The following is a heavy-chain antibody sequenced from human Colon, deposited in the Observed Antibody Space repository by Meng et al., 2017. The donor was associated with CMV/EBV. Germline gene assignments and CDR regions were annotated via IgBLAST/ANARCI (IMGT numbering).Heavy chain of an antibody. J-gene: IGHJ5*02. CDR1: GLTFATYT. D-gene: IGHD4-17*01. Sequence: SCDSSGLTFATYTMNWLRQAPGKGLEWVSSINSYSTYIGYADSVKGRFTISRDNAKNSLYLQMNSLGAEDTAVYYCVREVRRSWFDPWGQGTLVTVSS. CDR2: INSYSTYI. V-gene: IGHV3-21*01. CDR3: VREVRRSWFDP.